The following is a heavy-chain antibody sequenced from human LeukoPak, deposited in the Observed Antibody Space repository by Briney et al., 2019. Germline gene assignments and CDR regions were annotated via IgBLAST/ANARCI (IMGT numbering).Heavy chain of an antibody. CDR2: IYYSGST. CDR1: GFTFSSYSMN. V-gene: IGHV4-39*01. Sequence: PGGSLRLSCAASGFTFSSYSMNWVRQPPGKGLEWIGSIYYSGSTYYNPSLKSRVTISVDTSKNQLSLKLTSVTAADTAVYYCARHGGAAGGHWGQGTLVTVSS. CDR3: ARHGGAAGGH. D-gene: IGHD6-13*01. J-gene: IGHJ4*02.